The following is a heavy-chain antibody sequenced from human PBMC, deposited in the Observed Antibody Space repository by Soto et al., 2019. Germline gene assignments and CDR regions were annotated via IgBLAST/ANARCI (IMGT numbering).Heavy chain of an antibody. Sequence: EVRLVESGGGLVQPGGSLSLSCAASGFIVSGIFMTWFRQVPGKGPEWVSTLSSDDKTYYADPVRSRSTISRDSSKNTLFRQINTLRAEDTAVYHCARDIFVVSYDFWHGGQGTLVTVSS. V-gene: IGHV3-66*01. D-gene: IGHD3-3*01. J-gene: IGHJ4*02. CDR3: ARDIFVVSYDFWH. CDR1: GFIVSGIF. CDR2: LSSDDKT.